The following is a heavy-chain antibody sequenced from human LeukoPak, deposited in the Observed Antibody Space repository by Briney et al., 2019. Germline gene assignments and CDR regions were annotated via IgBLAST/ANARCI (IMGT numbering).Heavy chain of an antibody. CDR3: ARDPYSGGYGAYYYYYMDV. J-gene: IGHJ6*03. CDR1: GFTFSAYN. V-gene: IGHV3-21*01. Sequence: GGSLRLSCAASGFTFSAYNMNWVRRTPGKGLEWVSSITTSSSYMFYADSVRGRFTISRDNAENSLYLQMNSLRDEDTAVYYCARDPYSGGYGAYYYYYMDVWGKGTTVTVSS. D-gene: IGHD6-19*01. CDR2: ITTSSSYM.